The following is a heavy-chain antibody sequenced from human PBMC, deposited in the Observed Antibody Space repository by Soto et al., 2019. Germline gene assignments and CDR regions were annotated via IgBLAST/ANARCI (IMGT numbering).Heavy chain of an antibody. CDR2: ISGSGGRT. V-gene: IGHV3-23*01. J-gene: IGHJ4*02. CDR3: AIPDAPIDY. Sequence: PGGSLRLSCAASGFTFTSYTLTWVRQAPGKGLEWVSSISGSGGRTDYADSVKGRFTISRDNSKSTLYLQMSSLSAEDTAKYYCAIPDAPIDYWGQGTLVTVSS. CDR1: GFTFTSYT. D-gene: IGHD2-8*01.